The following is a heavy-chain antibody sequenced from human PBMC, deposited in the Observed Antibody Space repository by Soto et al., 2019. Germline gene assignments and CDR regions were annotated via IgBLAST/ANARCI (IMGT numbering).Heavy chain of an antibody. Sequence: EVQLLESGGGLIQPGGSLRLSCTASGFDLTSYAINWVRQAPGKGLEWVSATTGGAGLTYYADSVKGRFSVSSDSAGNTLYLQLNSLRPEDTAVYYCARVDRGSVARPTRLDPWGQGTLVTVSS. D-gene: IGHD2-21*01. CDR3: ARVDRGSVARPTRLDP. J-gene: IGHJ5*02. CDR1: GFDLTSYA. CDR2: TTGGAGLT. V-gene: IGHV3-23*01.